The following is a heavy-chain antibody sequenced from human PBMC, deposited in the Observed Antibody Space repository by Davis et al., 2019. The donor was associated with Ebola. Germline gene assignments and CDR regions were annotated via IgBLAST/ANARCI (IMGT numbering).Heavy chain of an antibody. CDR1: GFSFSNYW. V-gene: IGHV3-7*01. CDR3: ARQGGSGFRRVTNWFDP. J-gene: IGHJ5*02. D-gene: IGHD2-21*02. CDR2: IQQDGGYR. Sequence: PGGSLRLSCEASGFSFSNYWMAWVRQAPGKGLEWVANIQQDGGYRYYVDSVKGRFTISRDNTKNSLHLEMNFLRVEDTAVYYCARQGGSGFRRVTNWFDPWGQGTLVTVSS.